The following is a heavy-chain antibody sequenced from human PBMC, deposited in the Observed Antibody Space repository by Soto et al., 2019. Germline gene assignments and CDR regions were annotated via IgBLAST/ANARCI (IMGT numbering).Heavy chain of an antibody. CDR1: GFTFSDHY. V-gene: IGHV3-72*01. Sequence: EVQLVESGGGVVQPGGSLRLYCVASGFTFSDHYMDWVRQAPGKGLEWVGRTRSKPISYTTEYAASVKGRFTISRDDSKNSLYLQMNNLKTEDTAMYYCVRRGGATYFDYWGQGTLVTVSS. J-gene: IGHJ4*02. D-gene: IGHD1-26*01. CDR2: TRSKPISYTT. CDR3: VRRGGATYFDY.